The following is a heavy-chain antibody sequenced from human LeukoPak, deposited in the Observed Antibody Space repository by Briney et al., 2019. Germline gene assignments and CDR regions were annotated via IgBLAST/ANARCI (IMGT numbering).Heavy chain of an antibody. CDR1: GVSVSSGSYY. Sequence: SETLSLTCAVSGVSVSSGSYYWTWLRQPPGKGLEWIGYIYFSGRTNYNPSLKSQVTISLDMSKNQFSLKLTSVTAADTAVYYCASSSGWQYYYYVMDVWGQGTTVTVSS. J-gene: IGHJ6*02. D-gene: IGHD6-19*01. V-gene: IGHV4-61*01. CDR2: IYFSGRT. CDR3: ASSSGWQYYYYVMDV.